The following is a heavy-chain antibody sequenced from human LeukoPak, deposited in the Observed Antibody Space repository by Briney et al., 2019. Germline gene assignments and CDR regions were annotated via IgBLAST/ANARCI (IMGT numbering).Heavy chain of an antibody. CDR3: ARRLSDSSSYDSVVFSAPPDY. CDR2: VNYGGRT. J-gene: IGHJ4*02. CDR1: GGSFSGYY. Sequence: SETLSLTCAVYGGSFSGYYWNWLRQPPGKGLEWIGEVNYGGRTNYTPSLKSRVTISVDTSKNQFSLKLNSVTAADTAVYYCARRLSDSSSYDSVVFSAPPDYWGQGTLVTVSS. D-gene: IGHD3-22*01. V-gene: IGHV4-34*01.